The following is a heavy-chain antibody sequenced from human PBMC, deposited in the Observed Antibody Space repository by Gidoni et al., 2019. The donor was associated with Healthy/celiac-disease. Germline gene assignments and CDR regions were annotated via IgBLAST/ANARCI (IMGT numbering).Heavy chain of an antibody. CDR3: ARSDEFGEPRDPYYYYGMDV. Sequence: QVQLVQSGAEVKKPGSSVKVSCKASGGTFSSYAISWVRQAPGQGLEWMGGIIPIFGTANYAQKFQGRVTITADESTSTAYMELSSLRSEDTAVYYCARSDEFGEPRDPYYYYGMDVWGQGTTVTVSS. D-gene: IGHD3-10*01. V-gene: IGHV1-69*01. J-gene: IGHJ6*02. CDR1: GGTFSSYA. CDR2: IIPIFGTA.